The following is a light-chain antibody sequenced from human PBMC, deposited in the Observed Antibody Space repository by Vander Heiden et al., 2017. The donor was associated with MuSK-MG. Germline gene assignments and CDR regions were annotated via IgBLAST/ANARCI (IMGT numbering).Light chain of an antibody. CDR2: RID. V-gene: IGLV1-47*01. CDR1: CSKIGGSQ. J-gene: IGLJ2*01. Sequence: SVLSKPALQSTRPVSDVTLSCSVICSKIGGSQEPWFQQFPGMAPKLLINRIDQRPSGVPDRFSGSKSGTSASLAISGLRSEDEADYYCASWDDSMSGPVFGGGTKVTVL. CDR3: ASWDDSMSGPV.